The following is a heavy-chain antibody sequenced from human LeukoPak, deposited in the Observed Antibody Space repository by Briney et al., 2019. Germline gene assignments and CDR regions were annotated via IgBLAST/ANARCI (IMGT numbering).Heavy chain of an antibody. CDR2: IYPGDSDT. CDR1: GYSFTSYW. J-gene: IGHJ4*02. Sequence: GESLKISCKGSGYSFTSYWIGWVRQMPGKGLEWMGIIYPGDSDTRYSPSFQGQVTISADKSISTAYLQWSSLKASDTAMYYCARTPYYDFWSGTNYNYYFDYWGQGTLVTVSS. CDR3: ARTPYYDFWSGTNYNYYFDY. V-gene: IGHV5-51*01. D-gene: IGHD3-3*01.